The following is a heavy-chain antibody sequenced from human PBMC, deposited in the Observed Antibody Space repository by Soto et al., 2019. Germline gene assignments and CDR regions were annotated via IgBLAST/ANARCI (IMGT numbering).Heavy chain of an antibody. V-gene: IGHV3-48*03. D-gene: IGHD6-19*01. CDR2: ISSSGSPK. Sequence: RRLSCAASGFTFSSYEMNWVRQAPGKGLEWVSYISSSGSPKYYADSVKGRFTISRDNAKNSLYLQMNSLRAEDTAVYYCARPYSSGWYDYWGQGTLVTVSS. J-gene: IGHJ4*02. CDR1: GFTFSSYE. CDR3: ARPYSSGWYDY.